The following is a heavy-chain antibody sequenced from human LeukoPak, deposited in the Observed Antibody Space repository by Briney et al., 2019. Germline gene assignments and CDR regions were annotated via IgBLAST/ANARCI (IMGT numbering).Heavy chain of an antibody. V-gene: IGHV4-38-2*02. CDR1: GYSISSGYY. D-gene: IGHD2-2*01. Sequence: KPSETLSLTCAVSGYSISSGYYWGWIRQPPGKGLEWIGSIYHSGSTYYNPSLKSRVTISVDTSKNQFSLKLSSVTAADTAVYYCARDGSPYCSSTSCYMGDYYYYMDVWGKGTTVTVSS. J-gene: IGHJ6*03. CDR3: ARDGSPYCSSTSCYMGDYYYYMDV. CDR2: IYHSGST.